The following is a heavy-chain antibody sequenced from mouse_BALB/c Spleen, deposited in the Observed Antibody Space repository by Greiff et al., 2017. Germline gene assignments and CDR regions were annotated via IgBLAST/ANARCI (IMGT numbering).Heavy chain of an antibody. CDR3: ARRGSITTVSGYFDV. CDR1: GYTFTDYN. CDR2: INPNNGGT. D-gene: IGHD1-1*01. J-gene: IGHJ1*01. V-gene: IGHV1-18*01. Sequence: DVQLQESGPELVKPGASVKIPCKASGYTFTDYNMDWVKQSHGKSLEWIGDINPNNGGTIYNQKFKGKATLTVDKSSSTAYMELRSLTSEDTAVYYCARRGSITTVSGYFDVWGAGTTVTVSS.